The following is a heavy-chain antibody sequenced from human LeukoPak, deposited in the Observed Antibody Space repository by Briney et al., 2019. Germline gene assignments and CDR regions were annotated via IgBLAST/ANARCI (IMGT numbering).Heavy chain of an antibody. CDR1: GGSISSYY. CDR3: ARTGLGGAFDI. V-gene: IGHV4-59*08. J-gene: IGHJ3*02. CDR2: IYYSGST. Sequence: SETLSPTCTVSGGSISSYYWSWIRQPPGKGLEWIGYIYYSGSTNYNPSLKSRVTISVDTSKNQFSLKLSSVTAADTAVYYCARTGLGGAFDIWGQGTMVTVSS. D-gene: IGHD3-16*01.